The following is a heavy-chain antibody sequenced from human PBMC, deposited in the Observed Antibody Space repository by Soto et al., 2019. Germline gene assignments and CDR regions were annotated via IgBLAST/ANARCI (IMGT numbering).Heavy chain of an antibody. CDR1: GGSISSGGYS. J-gene: IGHJ6*02. CDR2: IHHSWST. D-gene: IGHD3-10*01. Sequence: SETLSLTCAVSGGSISSGGYSWSWIRQPPGKGLEWIGYIHHSWSTYYNPSLKSRVTISVDRSKNQFSLKLSSVTAADTAVYYCARGANYGDYYYYGMDVWGQGTTVTVSS. V-gene: IGHV4-30-2*01. CDR3: ARGANYGDYYYYGMDV.